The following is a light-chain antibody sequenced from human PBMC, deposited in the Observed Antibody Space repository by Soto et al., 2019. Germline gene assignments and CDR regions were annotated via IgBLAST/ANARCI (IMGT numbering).Light chain of an antibody. CDR3: CSYAASGTFVL. J-gene: IGLJ2*01. CDR1: SSDVGSYNL. CDR2: EGS. V-gene: IGLV2-23*03. Sequence: QSALTQPASMSGSPGQSITISCTGTSSDVGSYNLVSGYQQHPGKAPKLMIYEGSKRPSGVSVRFSGSRSGNTASLTISGLQAEDEADYYCCSYAASGTFVLFGGGTKLTVL.